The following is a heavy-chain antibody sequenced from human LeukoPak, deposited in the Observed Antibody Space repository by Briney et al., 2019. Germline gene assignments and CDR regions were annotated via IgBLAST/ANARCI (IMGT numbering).Heavy chain of an antibody. V-gene: IGHV4-61*02. CDR2: IYTSGST. J-gene: IGHJ5*02. Sequence: PSQTLSLTCTVSGGSISSGGYYWNWIRQHPGKGLEWIGRIYTSGSTNYNPSLKSRVTMSVDTSKNQFSLKLSSVTAADTAVYYCAREGPLFNGDYVDWFDPWGQGTLVTVFS. CDR3: AREGPLFNGDYVDWFDP. D-gene: IGHD4-17*01. CDR1: GGSISSGGYY.